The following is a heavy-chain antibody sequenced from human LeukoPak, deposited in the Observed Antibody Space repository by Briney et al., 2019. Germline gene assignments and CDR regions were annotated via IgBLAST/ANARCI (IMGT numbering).Heavy chain of an antibody. J-gene: IGHJ3*02. CDR3: VRNFDSYNAFDI. V-gene: IGHV4-31*03. D-gene: IGHD3-22*01. CDR1: GSSISSGGYY. Sequence: SQTLSLTCTVSGSSISSGGYYCSWIRQHPGKGLEWIGYIYYNGNTYYNPSLKSRLTISGDTSKNQFSLKLSSVTAADTAVYYCVRNFDSYNAFDIWGQGTMVTVSS. CDR2: IYYNGNT.